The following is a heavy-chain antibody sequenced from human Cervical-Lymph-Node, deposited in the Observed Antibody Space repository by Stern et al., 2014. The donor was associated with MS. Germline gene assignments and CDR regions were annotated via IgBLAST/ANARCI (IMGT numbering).Heavy chain of an antibody. D-gene: IGHD1-1*01. CDR1: GYTFTTYY. J-gene: IGHJ4*02. CDR3: ARVLSLATSDS. Sequence: QVQLVQSGAEIRKPGASVKISCEASGYTFTTYYMHWVRQAPGQGLEWVALFNPSGGTTTYAQRFQGRVTVTGDSSTSTVYMELTGLRSEDTAVYYCARVLSLATSDSWGQGTLVIVSS. V-gene: IGHV1-46*01. CDR2: FNPSGGTT.